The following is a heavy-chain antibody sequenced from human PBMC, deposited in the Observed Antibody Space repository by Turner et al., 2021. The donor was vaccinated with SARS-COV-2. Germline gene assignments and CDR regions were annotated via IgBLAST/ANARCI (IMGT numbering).Heavy chain of an antibody. CDR1: GITFSRYG. CDR2: RSYDGSNK. V-gene: IGHV3-30*18. CDR3: AKGGWYYDILTGSYFDY. Sequence: QAQLVESGGGVVQPGRALRLPCAASGITFSRYGMHWVRQATGKGLEWVAVRSYDGSNKYYADSVKGRFTISRDNSKNTLYLQMNSLRAEDTAVYYCAKGGWYYDILTGSYFDYWGQGTLVTVSS. J-gene: IGHJ4*02. D-gene: IGHD3-9*01.